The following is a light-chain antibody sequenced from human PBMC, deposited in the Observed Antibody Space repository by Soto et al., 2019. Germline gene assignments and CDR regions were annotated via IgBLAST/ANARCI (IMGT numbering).Light chain of an antibody. CDR2: AAS. V-gene: IGKV1-12*01. J-gene: IGKJ5*01. Sequence: IQKSHSPSTLSASIGDRVTITCRASQDINNWLAWYQQKPGRAPKLLISAASTLQSGVPSRFSGSGSGTHFTLTINSLQPEDFATYYCQQTLTLPITLGQGTRLEI. CDR3: QQTLTLPIT. CDR1: QDINNW.